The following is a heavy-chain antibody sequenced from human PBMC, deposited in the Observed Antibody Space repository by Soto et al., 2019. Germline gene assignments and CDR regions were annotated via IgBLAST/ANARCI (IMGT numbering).Heavy chain of an antibody. CDR1: GFTFNNYW. J-gene: IGHJ5*02. Sequence: PGGSLRLSCAASGFTFNNYWMHWVRQAPGKGLVWVSRINTDGSRTNYADSVKGRFTTSRDNAKNTLYLQMDSLSAEDTAVYYCAKVATGSYNWFDPWGQGTLVTVSS. V-gene: IGHV3-74*01. D-gene: IGHD1-1*01. CDR2: INTDGSRT. CDR3: AKVATGSYNWFDP.